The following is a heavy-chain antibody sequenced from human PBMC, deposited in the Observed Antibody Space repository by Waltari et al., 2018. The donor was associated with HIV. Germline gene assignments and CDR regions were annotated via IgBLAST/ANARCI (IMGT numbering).Heavy chain of an antibody. CDR3: TATVTTRGTFDY. D-gene: IGHD4-17*01. J-gene: IGHJ4*02. CDR1: GFSFSRYA. CDR2: ISRSSDYI. V-gene: IGHV3-21*01. Sequence: EVQLVESGGGLAKPGGSRRLSCAASGFSFSRYAMNWVRQAPGKGLEWIAYISRSSDYIYYADSIKGRFTISRDNAKNSVLLHMDNLRDVDTAVYYCTATVTTRGTFDYWGQGTAVPVS.